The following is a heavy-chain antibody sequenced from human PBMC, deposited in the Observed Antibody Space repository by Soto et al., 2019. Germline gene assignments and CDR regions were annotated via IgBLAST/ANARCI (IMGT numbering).Heavy chain of an antibody. CDR3: XXXXXXXXXXXXETEYFQH. Sequence: QVQLVQSGAEVKKPGSSVKVSCKASGGTFSSYAISWVRQAPGQGLEWMGGIIPIFGTANYAQKFQGRVTITADESTSTAXMEXXXXXXXXXXXXXXXXXXXXXXXXXXETEYFQHWGQGTLVTVSS. CDR1: GGTFSSYA. CDR2: IIPIFGTA. J-gene: IGHJ1*01. V-gene: IGHV1-69*01.